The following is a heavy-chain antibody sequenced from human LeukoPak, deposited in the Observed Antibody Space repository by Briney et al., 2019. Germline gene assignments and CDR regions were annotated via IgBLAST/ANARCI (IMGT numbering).Heavy chain of an antibody. Sequence: PSETLSLTCTVSGGSISSSSYYWGWIRQPPGKGLEWIGSIYYSGSTYYNPSLKSRVTISVDTSKNQFSLKLSSVTAADTAVYYCARDHHYSYDFWSGYQPTGYYMDVWGKGTTVTVSS. D-gene: IGHD3-3*01. V-gene: IGHV4-39*07. CDR1: GGSISSSSYY. J-gene: IGHJ6*03. CDR3: ARDHHYSYDFWSGYQPTGYYMDV. CDR2: IYYSGST.